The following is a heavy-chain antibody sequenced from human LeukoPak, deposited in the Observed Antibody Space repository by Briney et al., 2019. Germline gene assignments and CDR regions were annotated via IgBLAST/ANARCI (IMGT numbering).Heavy chain of an antibody. CDR2: ISHSGST. CDR1: GGSISSYH. J-gene: IGHJ3*02. D-gene: IGHD3-10*01. CDR3: AREQYYGSGSYPEPDAFDI. V-gene: IGHV4-4*08. Sequence: PSETLSLTCTVSGGSISSYHWSWIRQPPGKGLEWIGYISHSGSTNYNPSLESRVTISIDPSKNQFSLKLSSVTAADTAVYYCAREQYYGSGSYPEPDAFDIWGQGTMVTVSS.